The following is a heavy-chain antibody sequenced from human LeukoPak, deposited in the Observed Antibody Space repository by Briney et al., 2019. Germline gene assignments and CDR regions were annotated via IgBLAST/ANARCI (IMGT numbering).Heavy chain of an antibody. CDR2: IFYLGST. CDR3: ARKYPDHWFDP. Sequence: PSETLSLTCTVSGGSISSGNYYWSWIRQPPGKGLEWIGYIFYLGSTYYNPSLKSRVSISVNTFKNQFSPKLTAVTAADTAVYYCARKYPDHWFDPWGQGTLVTVSS. V-gene: IGHV4-30-4*01. D-gene: IGHD6-6*01. CDR1: GGSISSGNYY. J-gene: IGHJ5*02.